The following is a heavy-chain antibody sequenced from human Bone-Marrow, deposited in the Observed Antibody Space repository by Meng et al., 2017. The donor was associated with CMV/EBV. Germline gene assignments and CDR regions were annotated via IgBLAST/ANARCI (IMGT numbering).Heavy chain of an antibody. CDR3: ARDSSDYDFWSGNYYIDY. V-gene: IGHV1-2*02. J-gene: IGHJ4*01. CDR2: INPNSGGT. Sequence: ASVKVSCKASGYTFTGYYMHWVRQAPGQGLEWMGWINPNSGGTNYAQKFQGRVTMTRDTSISTAYMELSRLRSGDTAVYYCARDSSDYDFWSGNYYIDYWGHGTLVTVSS. CDR1: GYTFTGYY. D-gene: IGHD3-3*01.